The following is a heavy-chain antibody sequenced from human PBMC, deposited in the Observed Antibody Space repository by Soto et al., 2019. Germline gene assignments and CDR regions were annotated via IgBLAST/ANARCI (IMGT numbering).Heavy chain of an antibody. J-gene: IGHJ4*02. V-gene: IGHV3-33*01. D-gene: IGHD3-3*01. Sequence: QVQLVESGGGVVQPGRSLRLSCAASGFTFSSYGMHWVRQAPGKGLEWVAVIWYDGSNKYYADSVKGRFTISRDNSKNTLYLQMNSLRAEDTAVYYCARDLYDFWSGYDPSYYFDYWGQGTLVTVSS. CDR2: IWYDGSNK. CDR1: GFTFSSYG. CDR3: ARDLYDFWSGYDPSYYFDY.